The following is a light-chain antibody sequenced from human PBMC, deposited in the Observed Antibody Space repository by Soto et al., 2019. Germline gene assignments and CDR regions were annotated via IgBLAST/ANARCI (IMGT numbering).Light chain of an antibody. J-gene: IGLJ2*01. CDR1: SSNIGDNT. CDR3: AAWDDSLNAVV. CDR2: SND. Sequence: QSVLTQPPSASGTPGQRVTISCSGSSSNIGDNTVNWYQHLPGTAPKLLIYSNDQRPSGVPDRFSGSKSGTSASLAISGLQSEDEADYYCAAWDDSLNAVVFGGGTKLTVL. V-gene: IGLV1-44*01.